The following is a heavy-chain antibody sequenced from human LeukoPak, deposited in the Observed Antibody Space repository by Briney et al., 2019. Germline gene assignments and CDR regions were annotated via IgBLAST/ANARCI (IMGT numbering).Heavy chain of an antibody. CDR3: ARGSSHYGGFDY. J-gene: IGHJ4*02. CDR2: INPNSGGT. Sequence: ASVKVSCKASGYTFTGYYMHWVRQAPGQGLEWMGWINPNSGGTNYAQKFQGRVTMTRDTPISTAYMELSRLRSDDTAVHYCARGSSHYGGFDYWGQGTLVTVSS. CDR1: GYTFTGYY. V-gene: IGHV1-2*02. D-gene: IGHD4-23*01.